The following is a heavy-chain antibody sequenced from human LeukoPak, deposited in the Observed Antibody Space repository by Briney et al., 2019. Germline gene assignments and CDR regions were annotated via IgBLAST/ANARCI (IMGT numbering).Heavy chain of an antibody. J-gene: IGHJ5*02. D-gene: IGHD3-22*01. CDR2: VSGSGGTT. Sequence: PGGSLRLSCAASGFIFSSYAMSWVRQAPGKGLEWVSTVSGSGGTTYYVDSVKGRFTISRDNSKNTLYLQMNSLRAEDTAVYYCAKGPMVITNNWFDPWGREPRSPSPQ. CDR3: AKGPMVITNNWFDP. V-gene: IGHV3-23*01. CDR1: GFIFSSYA.